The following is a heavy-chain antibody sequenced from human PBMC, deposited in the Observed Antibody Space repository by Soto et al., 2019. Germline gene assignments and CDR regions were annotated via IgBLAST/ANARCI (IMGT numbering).Heavy chain of an antibody. Sequence: SVKVSCKASGGTFSSYAISWVRQAPGQGLEWMGGIIPIFGTANYAQKFQGRVTITADKSTSTAYMELSSLRSEDTAVYYCASVGSGWYVGAFDIWGQGTMVTVS. CDR1: GGTFSSYA. J-gene: IGHJ3*02. CDR3: ASVGSGWYVGAFDI. V-gene: IGHV1-69*06. CDR2: IIPIFGTA. D-gene: IGHD6-19*01.